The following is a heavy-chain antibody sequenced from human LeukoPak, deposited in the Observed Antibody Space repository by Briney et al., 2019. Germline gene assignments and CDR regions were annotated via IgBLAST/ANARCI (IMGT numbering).Heavy chain of an antibody. Sequence: GGSLRLSCAASGFTFSSYTMSWVRQAPGKGLEWVANIKQDGSAKPYVDSVKGRFTISRDNAKNSLFLQMNSLRAEDTAVYYCARDNGWSADFWGQGTLVTVSS. J-gene: IGHJ4*02. CDR2: IKQDGSAK. CDR3: ARDNGWSADF. V-gene: IGHV3-7*03. CDR1: GFTFSSYT. D-gene: IGHD2-15*01.